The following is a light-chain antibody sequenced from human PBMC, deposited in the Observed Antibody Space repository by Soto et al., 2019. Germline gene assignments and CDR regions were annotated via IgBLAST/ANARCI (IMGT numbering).Light chain of an antibody. CDR3: SSYASNGDVL. CDR2: DVS. Sequence: QSVLTQPASVSGSPGQSITISCTGTSIDVGTYEYVSWYQHHPGKAPKLMIYDVSNRPSGVSDRLSGSKSGNTASLTISGLQAEDEADYYCSSYASNGDVLFGGGTKLTVL. V-gene: IGLV2-14*03. J-gene: IGLJ2*01. CDR1: SIDVGTYEY.